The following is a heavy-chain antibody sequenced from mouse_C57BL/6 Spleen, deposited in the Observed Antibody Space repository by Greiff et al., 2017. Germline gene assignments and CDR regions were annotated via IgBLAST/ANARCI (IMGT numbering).Heavy chain of an antibody. Sequence: VQLQQPGAELVMPGASVKLSCKASGYTFTSYWMHWVKQRPGQGLEWIGEIDPSDSHTNYTQKFKGKSTLTVDTSSRPAYLQLSTLTSEASAVYYCASAIITTVVATDYYAMDYWGQGTSVTVSS. V-gene: IGHV1-69*01. CDR2: IDPSDSHT. CDR3: ASAIITTVVATDYYAMDY. CDR1: GYTFTSYW. J-gene: IGHJ4*01. D-gene: IGHD1-1*01.